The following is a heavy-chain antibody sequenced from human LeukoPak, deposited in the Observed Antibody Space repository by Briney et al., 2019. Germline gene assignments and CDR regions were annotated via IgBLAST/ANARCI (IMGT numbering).Heavy chain of an antibody. CDR3: ARRGGVLREEDAFDI. D-gene: IGHD3-10*01. J-gene: IGHJ3*02. V-gene: IGHV4-39*01. CDR2: IYYSGST. CDR1: GGSISSSSYY. Sequence: SETLSLTCTVSGGSISSSSYYWGWIRQPPGKGLEWIGSIYYSGSTYYNPSLKSRVTISVDTSKNQFSLKLSSATAADTAVYYCARRGGVLREEDAFDIWGQGTMVTVSS.